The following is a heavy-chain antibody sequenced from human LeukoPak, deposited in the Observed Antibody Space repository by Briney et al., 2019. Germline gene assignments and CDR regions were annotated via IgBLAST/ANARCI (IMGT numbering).Heavy chain of an antibody. CDR2: IYHSGST. CDR1: GYSISSGYY. CDR3: ARARNYYDSSDYYYEGDAFDI. Sequence: SETLSLTCTVSGYSISSGYYWGWIRQPPGKGLEWIGSIYHSGSTYYNPSLKSRVTISVDTSKNQFSLKLSSMTAADTAVYYCARARNYYDSSDYYYEGDAFDIWGQGTMVTVSS. V-gene: IGHV4-38-2*02. D-gene: IGHD3-22*01. J-gene: IGHJ3*02.